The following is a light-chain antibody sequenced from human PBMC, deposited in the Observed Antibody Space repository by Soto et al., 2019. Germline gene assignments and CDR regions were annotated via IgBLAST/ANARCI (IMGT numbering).Light chain of an antibody. CDR1: SSDVGSYNL. V-gene: IGLV2-23*01. CDR3: CSYAGQVV. CDR2: EGI. J-gene: IGLJ2*01. Sequence: QSALTQPASVSGSLGQSITISCTGTSSDVGSYNLVSWYQQHPGKAPKLMIYEGIKRPSGVSNRFSGSKSGNTASLTISGLQAEDEADYYCCSYAGQVVFGGGTKVTV.